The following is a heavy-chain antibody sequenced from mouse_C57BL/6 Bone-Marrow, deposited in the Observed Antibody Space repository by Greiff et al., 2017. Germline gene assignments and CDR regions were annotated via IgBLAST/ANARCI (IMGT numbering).Heavy chain of an antibody. D-gene: IGHD1-1*01. Sequence: VKLVESGPGLVAPSQSLSITCTVSGFSLTSYAISWVRQPPGKGLEWLGVIWTGGGTNYTSALKSRLSISKDNSKSQVFLKMNSLQTDDTARYYCARNLGLLLRPYYYAMDYWGQGTSVTVSS. CDR1: GFSLTSYA. J-gene: IGHJ4*01. V-gene: IGHV2-9-1*01. CDR2: IWTGGGT. CDR3: ARNLGLLLRPYYYAMDY.